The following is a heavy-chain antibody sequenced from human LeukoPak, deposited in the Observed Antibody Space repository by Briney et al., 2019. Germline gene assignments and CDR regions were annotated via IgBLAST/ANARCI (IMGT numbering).Heavy chain of an antibody. CDR2: ISGSGDNT. CDR1: GFTFSNYA. V-gene: IGHV3-23*01. Sequence: GGSLRLSCAVSGFTFSNYAMTRVRQAPGKGLEWVSAISGSGDNTYYADSVKGRFTISRDNAKNSLYLQMNSLRAEDTALYHCARAPPTTTDYGDYLTRWDYFDYWGQGTLVTVSS. J-gene: IGHJ4*02. CDR3: ARAPPTTTDYGDYLTRWDYFDY. D-gene: IGHD4-17*01.